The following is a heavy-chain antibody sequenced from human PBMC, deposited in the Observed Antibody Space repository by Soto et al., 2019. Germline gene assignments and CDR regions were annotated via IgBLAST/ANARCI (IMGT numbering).Heavy chain of an antibody. Sequence: QVQLVQSGAEVKKPGASVKVSCKASGYTFTGYYMHWVRQAPGQGLEWMGWINPNSGGTNYAQKFQGWVTMTRDTSISTAYMELSRLSSDDTAVYYCARDFGVLWFGELFPFYPWGQGTMVTVSS. CDR2: INPNSGGT. D-gene: IGHD3-10*01. J-gene: IGHJ3*01. V-gene: IGHV1-2*04. CDR3: ARDFGVLWFGELFPFYP. CDR1: GYTFTGYY.